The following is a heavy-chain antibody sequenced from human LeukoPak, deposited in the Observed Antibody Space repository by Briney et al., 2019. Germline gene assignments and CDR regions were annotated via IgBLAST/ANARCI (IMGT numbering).Heavy chain of an antibody. CDR1: GGSIGSYY. V-gene: IGHV4-59*01. CDR3: ARGYGVNSRDLGAFDI. CDR2: IYYSGST. Sequence: SXXLSLTCIVSGGSIGSYYWNWLRQPPGEGVEWIGYIYYSGSTNYNPSFKSRVTISADTSKNQFSLTLDSVTAADTAVYYCARGYGVNSRDLGAFDIWGQGTMVTVSS. D-gene: IGHD4-23*01. J-gene: IGHJ3*02.